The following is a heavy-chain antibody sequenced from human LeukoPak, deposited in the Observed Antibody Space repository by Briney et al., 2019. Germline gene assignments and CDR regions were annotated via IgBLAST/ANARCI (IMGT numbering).Heavy chain of an antibody. J-gene: IGHJ4*02. V-gene: IGHV3-11*01. CDR3: ARDEVGKQVLTQYYYDGYSGY. CDR2: ISSSGSTI. D-gene: IGHD3-22*01. CDR1: GFTFSDYY. Sequence: PGGTLRLSCAASGFTFSDYYMSWIRQPPGKGLEWVSYISSSGSTIYYADSVKGRFTISTDNAKNSLYLQMNSLRAEDTAVYYCARDEVGKQVLTQYYYDGYSGYWGQGTLVTVSS.